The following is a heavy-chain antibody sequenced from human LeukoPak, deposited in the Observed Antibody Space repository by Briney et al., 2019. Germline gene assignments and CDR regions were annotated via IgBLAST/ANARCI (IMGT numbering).Heavy chain of an antibody. CDR1: GFSFIGYG. D-gene: IGHD1-14*01. Sequence: KTGGSLRLSCAASGFSFIGYGMSWVRQAPGKGLEWVSSISSGSGYIYYADSVKGRFTIARENAQNALFLQMNALRVDDSAVYYCARDSGHTVTNEYFEHWGQGTLLTVSS. V-gene: IGHV3-21*04. CDR2: ISSGSGYI. J-gene: IGHJ1*01. CDR3: ARDSGHTVTNEYFEH.